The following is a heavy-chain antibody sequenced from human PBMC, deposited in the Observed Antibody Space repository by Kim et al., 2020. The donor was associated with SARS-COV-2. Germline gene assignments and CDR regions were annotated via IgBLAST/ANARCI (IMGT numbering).Heavy chain of an antibody. D-gene: IGHD4-17*01. V-gene: IGHV3-15*01. CDR1: GFTFSNAW. Sequence: GGSLRLSCAASGFTFSNAWMSWVRQAPGKGLEWFGRIKSKTDGGTTDYAAPVKGRFTISREDSKNTLYLQMNSLKTEDTAVYYCTTDFRRPVTFDYWGQGTLVTVSS. CDR2: IKSKTDGGTT. CDR3: TTDFRRPVTFDY. J-gene: IGHJ4*02.